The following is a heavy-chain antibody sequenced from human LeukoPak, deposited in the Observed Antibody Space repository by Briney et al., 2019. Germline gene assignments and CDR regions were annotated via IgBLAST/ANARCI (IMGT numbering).Heavy chain of an antibody. Sequence: SETLSLTCTVSGGSISSYYWSWIRQPPGKGLEWIWYIYYSGSTNYNPSLKSRVTISVDTSKNQFSLKLSSVTAADTAVYYCARGQEGWFGEFRAFDIWGQGAMVTVSS. J-gene: IGHJ3*02. CDR3: ARGQEGWFGEFRAFDI. D-gene: IGHD3-10*01. V-gene: IGHV4-59*01. CDR2: IYYSGST. CDR1: GGSISSYY.